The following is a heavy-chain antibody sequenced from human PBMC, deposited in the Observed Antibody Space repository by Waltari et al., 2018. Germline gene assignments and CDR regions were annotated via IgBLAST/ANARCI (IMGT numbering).Heavy chain of an antibody. V-gene: IGHV4-38-2*01. Sequence: QVHLHESGPGLVKAPETLSLTCDVSGYSLNSGFYWGRIRQPPGKGLEWVATVYHEGTTFYNPSLTSRVTTSMDTSKNQFSLKLKFVTAADTAVYYCTRQVLGYCTSAACRRLESWGQGTLVTVSS. CDR3: TRQVLGYCTSAACRRLES. CDR2: VYHEGTT. J-gene: IGHJ4*02. CDR1: GYSLNSGFY. D-gene: IGHD2-8*01.